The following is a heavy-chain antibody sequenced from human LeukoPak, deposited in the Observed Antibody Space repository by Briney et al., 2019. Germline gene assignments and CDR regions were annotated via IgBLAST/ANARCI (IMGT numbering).Heavy chain of an antibody. D-gene: IGHD6-13*01. CDR3: AKRGIAAASPDGIPDFDY. J-gene: IGHJ4*02. CDR1: GFTFSGSA. CDR2: IRSKANSYAT. V-gene: IGHV3-73*01. Sequence: PGGSLRLSCAASGFTFSGSAMHWVRQASGKGPEWVGRIRSKANSYATAYAASVKGRFTISRDDSKNTAYLQMNSLRAEDTAVYYCAKRGIAAASPDGIPDFDYWGQGTLVTVSS.